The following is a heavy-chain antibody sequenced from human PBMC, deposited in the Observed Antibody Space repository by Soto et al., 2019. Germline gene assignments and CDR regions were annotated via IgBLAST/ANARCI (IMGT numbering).Heavy chain of an antibody. CDR2: IKQDGSEK. J-gene: IGHJ4*02. CDR1: GFTFSNYW. CDR3: ARGYYDYVWGNYRAYLVFDF. V-gene: IGHV3-7*03. Sequence: LRLSCAASGFTFSNYWMNWVRQAPGKGLEWVANIKQDGSEKFYVDSVKGRFTISRDNAKNSLFLQMNSLRAEDTAVYYCARGYYDYVWGNYRAYLVFDFWGQGTLVTVS. D-gene: IGHD3-16*02.